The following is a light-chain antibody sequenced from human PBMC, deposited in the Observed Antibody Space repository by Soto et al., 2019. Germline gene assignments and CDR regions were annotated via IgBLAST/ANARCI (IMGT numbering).Light chain of an antibody. V-gene: IGKV1-39*01. Sequence: DIQMSQSPSPLSASVGDRVTITCRASQSISNYLNWYQQVPGRAPKILIYGATSLESGVPSRFSGTGSGTDFTLTISNLQPEDFATYYCQQSHSSPTFGQGTKV. CDR1: QSISNY. J-gene: IGKJ1*01. CDR3: QQSHSSPT. CDR2: GAT.